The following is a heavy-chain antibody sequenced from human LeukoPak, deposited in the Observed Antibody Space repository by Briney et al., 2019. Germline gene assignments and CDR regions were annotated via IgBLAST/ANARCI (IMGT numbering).Heavy chain of an antibody. CDR1: GFTFSSYW. D-gene: IGHD1-26*01. Sequence: GGSLRLSCAASGFTFSSYWMHWVRQAPGKGLVWVSRINTDGSTTNYADSVEGRFTVSRDNAKNTLYLQTNSLRAEDTAVYYCATGRGTPLGFWGQGALVTVSS. CDR2: INTDGSTT. J-gene: IGHJ4*02. V-gene: IGHV3-74*01. CDR3: ATGRGTPLGF.